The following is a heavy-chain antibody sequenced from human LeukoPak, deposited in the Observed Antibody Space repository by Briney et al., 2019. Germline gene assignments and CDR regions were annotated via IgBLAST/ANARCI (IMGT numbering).Heavy chain of an antibody. CDR1: GFTFSSYA. J-gene: IGHJ4*02. CDR3: AKDKIVGDGRWDFDY. CDR2: MTGGGTT. D-gene: IGHD3-10*01. Sequence: GGSLRLSCAASGFTFSSYALSWVRQAPGKGLEWASGMTGGGTTYYADNVKGRLVISRDNSKNTVYLQMNSLRAEDTALYFCAKDKIVGDGRWDFDYWGQGTLVTVSS. V-gene: IGHV3-23*01.